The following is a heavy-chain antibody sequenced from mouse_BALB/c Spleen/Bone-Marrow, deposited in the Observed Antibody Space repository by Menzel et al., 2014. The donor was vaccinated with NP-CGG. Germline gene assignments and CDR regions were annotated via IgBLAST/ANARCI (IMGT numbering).Heavy chain of an antibody. D-gene: IGHD2-14*01. Sequence: EVKVEESGPGLVKPSQTVSLTCTVTGISIXTGNYRWSWIRQFPGNKLEWIGFIYYSGTITYNPSLTSRTTITRDTSKXQFFLEMNSSTTEDTATYYCARAYYRYAMDYWGQGTSVTVSS. CDR2: IYYSGTI. CDR1: GISIXTGNYR. V-gene: IGHV3-5*02. CDR3: ARAYYRYAMDY. J-gene: IGHJ4*01.